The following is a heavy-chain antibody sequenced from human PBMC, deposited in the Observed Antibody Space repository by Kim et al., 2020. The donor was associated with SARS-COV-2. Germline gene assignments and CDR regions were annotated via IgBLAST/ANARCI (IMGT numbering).Heavy chain of an antibody. D-gene: IGHD3-10*01. J-gene: IGHJ4*02. V-gene: IGHV3-48*02. CDR3: GRDGMVRGVITFDY. Sequence: ADYVKGRFTIARDNAKNSVYLQMNSRRDEGTAVYYCGRDGMVRGVITFDYWGQGTLVTVSS.